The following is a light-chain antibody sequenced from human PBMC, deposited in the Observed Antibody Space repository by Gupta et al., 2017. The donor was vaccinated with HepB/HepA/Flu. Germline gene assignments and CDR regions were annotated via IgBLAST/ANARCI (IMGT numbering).Light chain of an antibody. CDR2: EIS. CDR3: SSYVGGKTWL. CDR1: SSDVGSYNP. V-gene: IGLV2-23*02. J-gene: IGLJ3*02. Sequence: QSALTQPASVAGSPGRSITITCTGTSSDVGSYNPVCCYQQQPDNALILMFDEISGRPAGVSKCSVGTKSGTTAFPTTSGHQAEDDAYYYCSSYVGGKTWLFGGGTKLTVL.